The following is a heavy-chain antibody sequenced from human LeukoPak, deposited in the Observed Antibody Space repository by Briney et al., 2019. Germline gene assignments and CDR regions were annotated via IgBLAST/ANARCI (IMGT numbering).Heavy chain of an antibody. V-gene: IGHV3-20*04. J-gene: IGHJ4*02. CDR3: KPTTFYY. Sequence: GESLRLSCGASGLTVSSYAMSWVRQAPGKGLEWVSGINWNGGSTGYADSVKGRFTIFRDNAKNSLYLQMNSLRAEDTAVYYCKPTTFYYWGQGSRFTVSS. D-gene: IGHD5-12*01. CDR1: GLTVSSYA. CDR2: INWNGGST.